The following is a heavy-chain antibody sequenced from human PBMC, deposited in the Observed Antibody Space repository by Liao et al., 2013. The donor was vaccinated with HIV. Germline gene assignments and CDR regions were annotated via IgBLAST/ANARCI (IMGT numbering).Heavy chain of an antibody. CDR3: ASLTIFGVLISDY. V-gene: IGHV4-39*07. D-gene: IGHD3-3*01. CDR2: IYYSGST. Sequence: QLQLQESGPGLVKPSDTLSLTCTVSGGSISSSTYYWGWIRQPPGKGLEWIGSIYYSGSTYYNPSLKSRVTISIDTSKNQFSLKLSSVTAADTAVYYCASLTIFGVLISDYWGQGTLVTVSS. CDR1: GGSISSSTYY. J-gene: IGHJ4*02.